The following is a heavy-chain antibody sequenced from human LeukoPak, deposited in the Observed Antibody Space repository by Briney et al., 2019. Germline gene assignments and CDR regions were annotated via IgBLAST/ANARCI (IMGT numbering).Heavy chain of an antibody. D-gene: IGHD3-10*01. CDR2: MNPNSGGT. CDR3: TRALGDDY. CDR1: GYTFTDYY. V-gene: IGHV1-2*02. J-gene: IGHJ4*02. Sequence: ASVTVSCTASGYTFTDYYMNWVRQAPGQGLEWMGCMNPNSGGTNYAQTFQGRVTMTRDTSIRTAYMELGSLRSDDAAMYYCTRALGDDYWGQGTLVTVSS.